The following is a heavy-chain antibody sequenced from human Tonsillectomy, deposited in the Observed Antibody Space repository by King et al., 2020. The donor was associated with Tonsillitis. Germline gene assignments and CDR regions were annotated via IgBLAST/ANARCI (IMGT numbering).Heavy chain of an antibody. D-gene: IGHD4-17*01. CDR3: ARELGHYGDYPYFDY. CDR2: IYHSGGA. J-gene: IGHJ4*02. V-gene: IGHV4-59*01. CDR1: GGSISSYY. Sequence: VQLQESGPGLVKSSETLSLTCTVSGGSISSYYWSWIRQTPGKGLEWIGFIYHSGGANYNPSLKSRVTISPDTSKNQFSLNLTSVTAADTAVYYCARELGHYGDYPYFDYWGQGILVPVSS.